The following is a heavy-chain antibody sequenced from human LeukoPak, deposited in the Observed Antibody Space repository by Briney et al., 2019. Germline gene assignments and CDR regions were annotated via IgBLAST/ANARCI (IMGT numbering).Heavy chain of an antibody. CDR1: GGSISTYY. J-gene: IGHJ5*02. V-gene: IGHV4-59*13. CDR3: VRGANRYDP. CDR2: INYSGST. Sequence: SETLSLTCTVSGGSISTYYWSWIRQPPGKGLEWIGYINYSGSTNYNPSLKSRVIITVDTSKNQFSLKLNSVTAADTAVYYCVRGANRYDPWGQGTLVTVSS.